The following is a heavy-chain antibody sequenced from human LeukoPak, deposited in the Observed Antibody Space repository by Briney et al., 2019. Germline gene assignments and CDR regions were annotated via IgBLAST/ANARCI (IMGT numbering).Heavy chain of an antibody. V-gene: IGHV4-39*07. CDR2: IYYSGST. D-gene: IGHD5-18*01. CDR1: GGSISSSSYY. CDR3: ARWGDTSYGFDY. Sequence: SETLSLTCTVSGGSISSSSYYWGWIRQPPGKGLEWIGSIYYSGSTYYNPSLKSRVTISVDTSKNQFSLKLSSVTAADTAVYYCARWGDTSYGFDYWGQGTLVTVSS. J-gene: IGHJ4*02.